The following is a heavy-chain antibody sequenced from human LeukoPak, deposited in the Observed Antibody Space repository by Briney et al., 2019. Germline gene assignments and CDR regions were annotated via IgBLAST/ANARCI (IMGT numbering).Heavy chain of an antibody. Sequence: GESLKISCKGSGYRFTSYWIGWVRQMPGKGLEWMGIIYPSDSDTRYSPSFQGQVSISADKSISAAYLQWSSLKASDTAMYYCARRDVINNWFDSWGQGTLVTVSS. D-gene: IGHD2-21*01. CDR1: GYRFTSYW. V-gene: IGHV5-51*01. CDR2: IYPSDSDT. J-gene: IGHJ5*01. CDR3: ARRDVINNWFDS.